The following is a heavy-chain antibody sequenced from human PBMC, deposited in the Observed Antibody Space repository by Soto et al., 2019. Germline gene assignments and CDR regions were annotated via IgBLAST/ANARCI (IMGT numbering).Heavy chain of an antibody. V-gene: IGHV4-30-4*01. D-gene: IGHD2-15*01. J-gene: IGHJ4*02. CDR1: GGSISSGDYY. CDR2: IYYSGST. Sequence: QVQLLESGPGLVKPSQTLSLTCTVSGGSISSGDYYWSWIRQPPGKGLEWIGYIYYSGSTYYNPSLKSRLTISKETSKNQFSLKLSSVTAANTALYYCARGPRATVGYWGQGTLVTVSS. CDR3: ARGPRATVGY.